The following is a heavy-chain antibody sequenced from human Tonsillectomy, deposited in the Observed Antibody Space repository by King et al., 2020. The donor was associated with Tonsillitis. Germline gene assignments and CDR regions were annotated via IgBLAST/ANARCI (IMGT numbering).Heavy chain of an antibody. CDR2: IYWDDDK. Sequence: ITLKESGPTLVKPTQTLTLACTFSGFSLSTSEVGVGWIRQPPGKALEWLALIYWDDDKWYSPSLKSGLTITKDTSKNQVVLTMTNVAPVDTATYYCARTTHYGGDSWYFDYWGQGTLVTVSS. CDR1: GFSLSTSEVG. J-gene: IGHJ4*02. V-gene: IGHV2-5*02. CDR3: ARTTHYGGDSWYFDY. D-gene: IGHD4-23*01.